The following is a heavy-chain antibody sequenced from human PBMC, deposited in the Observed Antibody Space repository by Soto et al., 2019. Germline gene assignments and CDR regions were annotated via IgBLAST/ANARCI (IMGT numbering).Heavy chain of an antibody. V-gene: IGHV1-18*01. D-gene: IGHD6-19*01. CDR1: GYTFTSYG. J-gene: IGHJ3*02. CDR3: ARDLSVLVAVAVKRQDAFDI. Sequence: QVPLVQSGAEVKKPGASVKVSCKASGYTFTSYGISWVRQAPGQGLEWMGWIRAYNGNTNYAQKLQRRVTMTTDTSTSPPYMELRSLRAYDTAVSYCARDLSVLVAVAVKRQDAFDIGGQGTMVTVSS. CDR2: IRAYNGNT.